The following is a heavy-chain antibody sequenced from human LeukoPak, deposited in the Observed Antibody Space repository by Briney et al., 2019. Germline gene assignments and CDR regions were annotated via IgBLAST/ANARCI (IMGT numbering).Heavy chain of an antibody. J-gene: IGHJ4*02. CDR2: ITSGVGIT. Sequence: GGSLRLSCAASGFTFSNYGMNWVRQAPGEGLEWVSIITSGVGITYYADSVKGRFTISRDNSKNTLYLQMSSLRAEDTAVYYCAKGDYYDLDYWGQGTLVTVSS. D-gene: IGHD3-22*01. V-gene: IGHV3-23*01. CDR3: AKGDYYDLDY. CDR1: GFTFSNYG.